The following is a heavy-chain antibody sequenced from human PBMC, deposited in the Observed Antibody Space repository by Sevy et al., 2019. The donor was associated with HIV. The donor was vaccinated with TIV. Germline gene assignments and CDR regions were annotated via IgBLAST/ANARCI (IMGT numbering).Heavy chain of an antibody. Sequence: SETLSLTCTISGGSISTVDYYWTWIRQPAGKGLEWIGRISASGTTTHNPSLESRVTMSVDTSQNQFSLKLTSVTAADTAMYYCVKEHFDWLLPSYYFDLWGRGTLVTVSS. CDR3: VKEHFDWLLPSYYFDL. J-gene: IGHJ2*01. V-gene: IGHV4-61*02. CDR2: ISASGTT. CDR1: GGSISTVDYY. D-gene: IGHD3-9*01.